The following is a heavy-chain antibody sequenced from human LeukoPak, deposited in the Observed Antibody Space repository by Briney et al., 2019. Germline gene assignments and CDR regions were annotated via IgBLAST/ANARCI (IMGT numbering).Heavy chain of an antibody. V-gene: IGHV4-39*01. Sequence: PSETLSLTCTVSSGSISSSSSYWGWIRKPPGKGLEWIGSIYYSGSTYYNPSLKSRVTISVDTSKNQFSLKLSSVTAADTAVYYCARHGPITSGAFYYYYYMDVWGKGTTVTVSS. CDR1: SGSISSSSSY. CDR2: IYYSGST. CDR3: ARHGPITSGAFYYYYYMDV. J-gene: IGHJ6*03. D-gene: IGHD3-10*01.